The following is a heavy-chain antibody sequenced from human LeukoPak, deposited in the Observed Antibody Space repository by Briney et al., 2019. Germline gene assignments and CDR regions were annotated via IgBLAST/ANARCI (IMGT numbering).Heavy chain of an antibody. D-gene: IGHD3-10*01. CDR1: GGSISSGGYY. CDR3: ARDSTLLWFGELSWFDP. J-gene: IGHJ5*02. CDR2: IYHSGST. V-gene: IGHV4-30-2*01. Sequence: PSETLSLTCTVSGGSISSGGYYWSWIRQPPGKGLEWIGYIYHSGSTYYNPSLKSRVTISVDTSKNQFSLKLSSVTAADTAVYYCARDSTLLWFGELSWFDPWGQGTLVTVSS.